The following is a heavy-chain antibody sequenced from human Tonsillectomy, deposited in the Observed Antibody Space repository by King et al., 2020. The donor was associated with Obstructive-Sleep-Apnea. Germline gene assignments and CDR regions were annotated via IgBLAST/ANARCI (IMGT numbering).Heavy chain of an antibody. CDR2: ISSSSVTI. Sequence: VQLVESGGGLVQPGGSLRLSCAASGFTFSSYGVNWVRQAPGKGLEWVSYISSSSVTIYYADSVKGRFTISRDNAKNSLYLQMNSLRAEDTAVYYCARVLGPDYWGQGTLVTVSS. CDR3: ARVLGPDY. CDR1: GFTFSSYG. V-gene: IGHV3-48*04. J-gene: IGHJ4*02. D-gene: IGHD3-3*02.